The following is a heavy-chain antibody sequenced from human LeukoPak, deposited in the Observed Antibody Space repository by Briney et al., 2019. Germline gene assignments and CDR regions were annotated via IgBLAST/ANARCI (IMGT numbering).Heavy chain of an antibody. D-gene: IGHD6-19*01. J-gene: IGHJ4*02. CDR1: GFTFSSYA. V-gene: IGHV3-23*01. CDR2: FCISGGYT. CDR3: AKSRSTTGIAVAGLDY. Sequence: GGSLRLSCVPSGFTFSSYAMTWVPQAPGKGLEWVSSFCISGGYTYYADPVKGRFTISRDSSKNTLYVQMNSLRAEDTAVYYCAKSRSTTGIAVAGLDYWGQGTLVTVSS.